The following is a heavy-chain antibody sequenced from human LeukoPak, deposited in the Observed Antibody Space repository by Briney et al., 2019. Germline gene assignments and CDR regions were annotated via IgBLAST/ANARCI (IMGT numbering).Heavy chain of an antibody. CDR2: MSPDSGYT. CDR1: GYTFTSYD. D-gene: IGHD5-12*01. Sequence: ASVKVSCKASGYTFTSYDITWVRQATGQGLEWMGWMSPDSGYTGYAQTFQGRVSLTRNTSVSTAFMELSSLRSEDTAVYYCEIYTGYDSFWGQGTLVTVSS. CDR3: EIYTGYDSF. J-gene: IGHJ4*02. V-gene: IGHV1-8*01.